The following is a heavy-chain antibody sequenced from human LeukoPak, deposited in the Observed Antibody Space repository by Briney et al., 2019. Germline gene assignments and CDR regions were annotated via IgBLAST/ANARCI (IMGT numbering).Heavy chain of an antibody. CDR3: AKEDSSGYIDGNFDY. CDR1: GFTFRSYA. J-gene: IGHJ4*02. Sequence: GGSLRFSCAASGFTFRSYAMSWVRQARGKGLEWVSAISGSGGSTYYADSVKGRFTISRDNSKNTVYLQMNSLRAEDTAVYYCAKEDSSGYIDGNFDYWGQGTLVTVSS. CDR2: ISGSGGST. V-gene: IGHV3-23*01. D-gene: IGHD3-22*01.